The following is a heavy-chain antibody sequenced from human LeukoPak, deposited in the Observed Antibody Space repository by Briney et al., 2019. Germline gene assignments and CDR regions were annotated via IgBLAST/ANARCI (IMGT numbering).Heavy chain of an antibody. Sequence: KASQTLSLTCAVSGVSISSGDYSWSWIRQPLGKGLEWIGYIYHSGSTYYNPSLKSRVTISVDRSKNQFSLRLSSVTAADTAVYYCARADDYGVPFDYWGQGTLVTVSS. J-gene: IGHJ4*02. CDR1: GVSISSGDYS. V-gene: IGHV4-30-2*01. D-gene: IGHD4-17*01. CDR2: IYHSGST. CDR3: ARADDYGVPFDY.